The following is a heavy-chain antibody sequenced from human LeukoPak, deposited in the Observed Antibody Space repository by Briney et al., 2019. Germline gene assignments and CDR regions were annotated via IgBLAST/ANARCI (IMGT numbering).Heavy chain of an antibody. V-gene: IGHV3-11*01. CDR2: ISTTGSTK. Sequence: GGSLRLSCAASGFTFSDYYMSRIRQAPGKGLEWVSYISTTGSTKYYADSVKGRFTISRDNAKNSLYLQTNSLRAEDTAVYHCARVPTTVTYTDYWGQGTLVTVSS. J-gene: IGHJ4*02. D-gene: IGHD4-17*01. CDR1: GFTFSDYY. CDR3: ARVPTTVTYTDY.